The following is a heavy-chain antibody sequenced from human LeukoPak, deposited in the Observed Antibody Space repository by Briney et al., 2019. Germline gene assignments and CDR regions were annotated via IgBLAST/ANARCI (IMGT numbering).Heavy chain of an antibody. CDR1: GFTFRTYW. D-gene: IGHD2-21*02. Sequence: GGSLRLSCAASGFTFRTYWMSWVRQAPGKGLEWVANIHPDGIEKYHVDSVKGRFTIFGDNARNLLYLQMSSLRADDTAVYYCSRGDDFSGDSWGQGTLVTVSS. CDR2: IHPDGIEK. CDR3: SRGDDFSGDS. J-gene: IGHJ5*01. V-gene: IGHV3-7*04.